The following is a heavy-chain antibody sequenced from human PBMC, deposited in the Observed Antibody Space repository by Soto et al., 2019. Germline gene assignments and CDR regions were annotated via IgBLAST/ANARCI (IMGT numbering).Heavy chain of an antibody. CDR3: TRGFEDIAARPLLSLDYYYMDV. J-gene: IGHJ6*03. Sequence: GGSLRLSCTASGFTFGDYAMSWFRQAPGKGLEWVGFIRSKAYGGTTEYAASVKGRFTISRDDSKSIAYLQMNSLKTEDTAVYYCTRGFEDIAARPLLSLDYYYMDVWGKGTTVTVSS. CDR2: IRSKAYGGTT. CDR1: GFTFGDYA. D-gene: IGHD6-6*01. V-gene: IGHV3-49*03.